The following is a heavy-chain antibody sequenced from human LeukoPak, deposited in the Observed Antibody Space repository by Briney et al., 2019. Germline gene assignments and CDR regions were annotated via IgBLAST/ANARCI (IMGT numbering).Heavy chain of an antibody. CDR2: TYCRSKWYY. V-gene: IGHV6-1*01. Sequence: SQTLSLTCAISGDSVSSISVAWNWIRQSPSRGLEWLGRTYCRSKWYYEYAVSVKSRINISPDTSKNQFSLQLSSVTAADTAVYFCTRGTSDGGDHYFDSWGQGTQVTVSA. CDR3: TRGTSDGGDHYFDS. D-gene: IGHD5-24*01. J-gene: IGHJ4*02. CDR1: GDSVSSISVA.